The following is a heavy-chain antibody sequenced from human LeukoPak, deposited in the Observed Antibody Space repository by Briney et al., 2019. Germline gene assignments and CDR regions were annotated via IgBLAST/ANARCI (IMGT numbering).Heavy chain of an antibody. CDR2: IYYSGST. V-gene: IGHV4-39*01. CDR1: GGSISSSSYY. D-gene: IGHD1-7*01. CDR3: ATTGGNYPLGYFDY. Sequence: PSETLSLTCTVSGGSISSSSYYWGWIRQPPGKGLEWIGSIYYSGSTYYNPSLKSRVTISVDTSKNQFSLKLSSVTAADTAVYYCATTGGNYPLGYFDYWGQGTLVTVSS. J-gene: IGHJ4*02.